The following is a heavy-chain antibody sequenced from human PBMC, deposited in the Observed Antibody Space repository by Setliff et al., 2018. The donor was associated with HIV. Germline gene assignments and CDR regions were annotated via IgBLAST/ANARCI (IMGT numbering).Heavy chain of an antibody. CDR1: GGSMRSNIYY. CDR3: ARFHPYDYDSNYYGYYFDY. V-gene: IGHV4-39*07. CDR2: IHLSDT. J-gene: IGHJ4*02. Sequence: LSLTCSVSGGSMRSNIYYWGWIRLSPTKGLEWIGSIHLSDTYYNPSLKSRVTISVDTSKDQFSLKLTSLTAADTAVYYCARFHPYDYDSNYYGYYFDYWGQGTLVTVSS. D-gene: IGHD3-22*01.